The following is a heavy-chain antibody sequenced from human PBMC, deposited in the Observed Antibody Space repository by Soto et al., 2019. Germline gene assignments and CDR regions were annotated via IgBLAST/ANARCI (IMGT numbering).Heavy chain of an antibody. CDR1: GGTLRDHG. CDR3: ARGVYGSGNYYTGLSSFDI. J-gene: IGHJ3*02. CDR2: TIPVFNTA. Sequence: QVQLEQSGAEVKKPGSSVKVSCKASGGTLRDHGVAWLRQAPGQGLEWMGGTIPVFNTAKYPQKFQGRVTVTADKFTNISYMELSRLRSDDTACYFCARGVYGSGNYYTGLSSFDIWGQGTMVIVSS. V-gene: IGHV1-69*06. D-gene: IGHD3-10*01.